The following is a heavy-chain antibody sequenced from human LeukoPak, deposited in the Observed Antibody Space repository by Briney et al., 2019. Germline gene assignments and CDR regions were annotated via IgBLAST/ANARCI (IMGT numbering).Heavy chain of an antibody. CDR3: AKDLDYFTQYAFDI. J-gene: IGHJ3*02. D-gene: IGHD2/OR15-2a*01. CDR1: GFTFSDYG. Sequence: QPGRSLRLSCAASGFTFSDYGSHWVRQAPGKGLEWVAVMSYDGSNKYYADSVRGRFTISRDNSKNTLYLQMNSLRAEDTAVYYCAKDLDYFTQYAFDIWGQGTMVTVSS. V-gene: IGHV3-30*18. CDR2: MSYDGSNK.